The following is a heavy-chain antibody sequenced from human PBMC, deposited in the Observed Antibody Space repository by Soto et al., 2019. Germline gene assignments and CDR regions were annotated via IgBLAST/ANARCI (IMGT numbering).Heavy chain of an antibody. CDR2: ISTAGNP. D-gene: IGHD1-26*01. Sequence: EVQLLESGGGLVQPGGSLILSCAASGFTFSSYDMHWVRQVLGKGLEWVSAISTAGNPHYADSVKGRFTISRENAKNSLFLQMNSVTAGDTAVYYCAREWGATGYWYFDLWRRGTLLTVSS. V-gene: IGHV3-13*05. CDR3: AREWGATGYWYFDL. J-gene: IGHJ2*01. CDR1: GFTFSSYD.